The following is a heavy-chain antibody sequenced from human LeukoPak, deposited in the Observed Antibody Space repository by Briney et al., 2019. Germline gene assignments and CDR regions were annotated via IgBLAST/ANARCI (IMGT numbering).Heavy chain of an antibody. CDR1: GFTFSSYG. CDR3: AREPWTTVTTWDYYYGMDV. D-gene: IGHD4-17*01. J-gene: IGHJ6*02. Sequence: GGSLRLSCAASGFTFSSYGMHWVRQAPGKGLEWVAVIWYDGSNKYYADSVKGRFTISRDNSKNTLYLQMNSLRAEDTAVYYCAREPWTTVTTWDYYYGMDVWGQGTTVTVSS. V-gene: IGHV3-33*01. CDR2: IWYDGSNK.